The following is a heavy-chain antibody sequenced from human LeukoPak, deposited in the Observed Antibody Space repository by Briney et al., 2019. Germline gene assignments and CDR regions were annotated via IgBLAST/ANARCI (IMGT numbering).Heavy chain of an antibody. CDR2: ISGGGGST. CDR1: GFTFSRYA. V-gene: IGHV3-23*01. Sequence: PGGSLRPSCAASGFTFSRYAMLWVRQAPGKALEWVSAISGGGGSTYYADSVKGRFTISRDNSKNTLYLQMNSLRAEDTAVYYCAKGRYYYDSSDAFDIWGQGTMVTVSS. CDR3: AKGRYYYDSSDAFDI. J-gene: IGHJ3*02. D-gene: IGHD3-22*01.